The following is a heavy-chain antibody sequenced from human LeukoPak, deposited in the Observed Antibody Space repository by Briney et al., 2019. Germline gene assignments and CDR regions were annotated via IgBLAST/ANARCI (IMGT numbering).Heavy chain of an antibody. J-gene: IGHJ4*02. V-gene: IGHV3-23*01. Sequence: GGSLRLSCAASGFTFSSYAMTWVRQAPGKGLEWVGRISGSGGSGGSTYYADSVKGRFTISRDNSKNTVYLQLNSLRADDTAVYYCAKGRIVGATFGNTFDSWGQGTLVTVSS. D-gene: IGHD1-26*01. CDR2: ISGSGGSGGST. CDR1: GFTFSSYA. CDR3: AKGRIVGATFGNTFDS.